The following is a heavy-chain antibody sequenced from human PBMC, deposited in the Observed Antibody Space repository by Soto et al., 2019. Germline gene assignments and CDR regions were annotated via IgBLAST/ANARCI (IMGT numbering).Heavy chain of an antibody. Sequence: GGSLRLSCAASGFTFSSYGMHWVRQAPGKGLEWVAVISYDGSNKYYADSVKGRFTISRDNSKNTLYLQMNSLRAEDTAVYYCAKDWGSGSYPDYYGMDVWGQGTTVTVSS. V-gene: IGHV3-30*18. D-gene: IGHD3-10*01. CDR3: AKDWGSGSYPDYYGMDV. CDR2: ISYDGSNK. CDR1: GFTFSSYG. J-gene: IGHJ6*02.